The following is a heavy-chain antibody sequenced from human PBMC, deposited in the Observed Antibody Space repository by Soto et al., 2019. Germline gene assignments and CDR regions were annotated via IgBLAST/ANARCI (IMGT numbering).Heavy chain of an antibody. CDR2: IRSKANSYAT. D-gene: IGHD3-9*01. Sequence: EVQLVESGGGLVQPGGSLKLSCAASGFTFSGSAMHWVRQASGKGLEWVGRIRSKANSYATAYAASVKGRFTISRDDSKXXAXLXXNSLKTEDTAVYYCTRHLAPDYDILTGYYDDAFDIWGQGTMVTVSS. V-gene: IGHV3-73*02. CDR1: GFTFSGSA. CDR3: TRHLAPDYDILTGYYDDAFDI. J-gene: IGHJ3*02.